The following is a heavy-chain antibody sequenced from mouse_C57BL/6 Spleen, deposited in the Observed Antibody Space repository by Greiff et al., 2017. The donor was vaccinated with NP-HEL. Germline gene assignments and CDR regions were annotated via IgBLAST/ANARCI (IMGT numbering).Heavy chain of an antibody. J-gene: IGHJ3*01. Sequence: QVQLQQPGAELVKPGASVKMSCKASGYTFTSYWITWVKQRPGQGLEWIGDIYPGSGSTNYNEKFKSKATLTVDTSSSTAYMQLSSLTSEDSAVYYCAYYYGSSPWFAYWGKGTLVTVSA. CDR1: GYTFTSYW. CDR2: IYPGSGST. V-gene: IGHV1-55*01. CDR3: AYYYGSSPWFAY. D-gene: IGHD1-1*01.